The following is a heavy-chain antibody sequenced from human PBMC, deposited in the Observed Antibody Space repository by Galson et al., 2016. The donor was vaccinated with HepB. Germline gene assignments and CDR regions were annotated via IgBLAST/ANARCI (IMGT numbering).Heavy chain of an antibody. CDR3: ARRPGN. D-gene: IGHD6-6*01. V-gene: IGHV3-53*01. CDR1: GFTVGNNY. J-gene: IGHJ4*02. CDR2: IYSGGNT. Sequence: SLRLSCAASGFTVGNNYMSWVRQAPGKGLEWVSCIYSGGNTYYADSVKGRFTISRDSSTNTLYLQMNSLTAEDTAVYYCARRPGNWGQGTLVTVSS.